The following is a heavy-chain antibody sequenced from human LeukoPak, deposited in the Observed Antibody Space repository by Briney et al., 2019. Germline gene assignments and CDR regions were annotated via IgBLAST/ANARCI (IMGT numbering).Heavy chain of an antibody. D-gene: IGHD3-10*01. CDR3: ARETYYYGSGSYNFDY. CDR2: IWYDGSNK. Sequence: PGRSLRLSCAASGFTFSSYGMHWVRQAPGKGLEWVAGIWYDGSNKYYADSVKGRFTISRDNSKNTLYLQMNSLRAEDTAVYYCARETYYYGSGSYNFDYWGQGTLVTVSS. V-gene: IGHV3-33*01. CDR1: GFTFSSYG. J-gene: IGHJ4*02.